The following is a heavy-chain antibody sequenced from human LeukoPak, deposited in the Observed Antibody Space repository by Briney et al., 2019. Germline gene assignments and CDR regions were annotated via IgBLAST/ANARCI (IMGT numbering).Heavy chain of an antibody. V-gene: IGHV1-8*03. Sequence: ASVKVSCKASGYTFTSYDINWVRQATGQGLEWMGWMNPNSGNTGYAQKFQGRVTITADKSTSTAYMELSSLRSEDTAVYYCARVPNYYDSSARAYYFDYWGQGTLVTVSS. CDR2: MNPNSGNT. D-gene: IGHD3-22*01. CDR1: GYTFTSYD. CDR3: ARVPNYYDSSARAYYFDY. J-gene: IGHJ4*02.